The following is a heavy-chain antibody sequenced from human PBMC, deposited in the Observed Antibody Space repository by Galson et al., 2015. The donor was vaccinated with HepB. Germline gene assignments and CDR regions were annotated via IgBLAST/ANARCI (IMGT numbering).Heavy chain of an antibody. V-gene: IGHV1-69*02. CDR2: VIPIVGIA. CDR3: VVVVASGKNFDY. Sequence: SCKASGGTFDNYIVSWVRQAPGQGLEWMGRVIPIVGIASYAQKFQGRVTISADKSTTTAYMEMSSLRSEDTAVYYCVVVVASGKNFDYWGQGTLVTVSS. CDR1: GGTFDNYI. J-gene: IGHJ4*02. D-gene: IGHD3-22*01.